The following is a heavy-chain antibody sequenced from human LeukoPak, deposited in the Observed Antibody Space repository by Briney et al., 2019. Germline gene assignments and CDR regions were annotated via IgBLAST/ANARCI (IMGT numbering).Heavy chain of an antibody. Sequence: GGSLRLSCAASGLTFSSHDMHWVRQVTGKGLEWVSAIGTLADTFYLDSVKGRFTISRENAKNSLYLQMNSLRAGDTAVYYCATGRRRCWSYAFDIWGRGTMVTVSS. J-gene: IGHJ3*02. D-gene: IGHD6-13*01. CDR1: GLTFSSHD. CDR2: IGTLADT. CDR3: ATGRRRCWSYAFDI. V-gene: IGHV3-13*01.